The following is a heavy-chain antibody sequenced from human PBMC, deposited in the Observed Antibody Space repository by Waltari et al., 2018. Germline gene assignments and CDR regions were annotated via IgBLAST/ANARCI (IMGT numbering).Heavy chain of an antibody. Sequence: EVQLLESGGGLVHPGGSLRLSCAASGFTFSRYALSWVRQAPGKGLEWVSVIYSGGSTYYADSVKGRFTISRDNSKNTLYLQMNSLRAEDTAVYYCAKPMTDRYAFDIWGQGTMVTVSS. V-gene: IGHV3-23*03. J-gene: IGHJ3*02. D-gene: IGHD3-22*01. CDR2: IYSGGST. CDR1: GFTFSRYA. CDR3: AKPMTDRYAFDI.